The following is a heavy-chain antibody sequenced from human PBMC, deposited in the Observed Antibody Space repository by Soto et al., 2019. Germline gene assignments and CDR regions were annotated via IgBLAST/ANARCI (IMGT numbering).Heavy chain of an antibody. CDR1: GGTFSSYT. V-gene: IGHV1-69*02. CDR2: IIPILGIA. Sequence: WASVKVSCKASGGTFSSYTISWVRQAPGQGLEWMGRIIPILGIANYAQKFQGRVTITADKSTSTAYMELSSLRSEDTAVYYCARAPQEGYSWFDPWGQGTLVTVSS. J-gene: IGHJ5*02. CDR3: ARAPQEGYSWFDP. D-gene: IGHD2-15*01.